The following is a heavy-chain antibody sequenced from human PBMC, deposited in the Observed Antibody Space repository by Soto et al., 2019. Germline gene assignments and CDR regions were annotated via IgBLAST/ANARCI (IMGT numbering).Heavy chain of an antibody. D-gene: IGHD1-7*01. CDR1: GFTFSSYA. Sequence: GGSLRLSCAASGFTFSSYAMSWVRQAPGEGLEWVSAISGSGGSTYYADSVKGRFTISRDNSKNTLYLQMNSLRAEDTAVYYCAKDLSLELLVYFGHCGQGTLVGVSS. CDR2: ISGSGGST. CDR3: AKDLSLELLVYFGH. J-gene: IGHJ1*01. V-gene: IGHV3-23*01.